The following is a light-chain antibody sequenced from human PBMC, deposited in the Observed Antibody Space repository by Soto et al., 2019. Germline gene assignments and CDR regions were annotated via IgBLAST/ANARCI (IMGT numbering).Light chain of an antibody. V-gene: IGKV1-5*03. Sequence: DIQMTQSPSTLSGSVGDRVTITCRASQSISSWLAWYQQKPGKAPKLLIYKASSLESGVPSRFSGSGSGTDFTLTISSLQPEDFAVYYCQQRHNWPWTFGQGTKVDIK. CDR2: KAS. J-gene: IGKJ1*01. CDR1: QSISSW. CDR3: QQRHNWPWT.